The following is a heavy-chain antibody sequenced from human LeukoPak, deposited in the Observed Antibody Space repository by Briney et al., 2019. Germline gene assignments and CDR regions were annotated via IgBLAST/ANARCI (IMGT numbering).Heavy chain of an antibody. J-gene: IGHJ6*03. V-gene: IGHV3-30*02. CDR3: AKVQWLVQSYYYYYMDV. CDR1: GFTFSSYG. CDR2: IRYDGSNK. Sequence: GGSLRLSCAASGFTFSSYGMHWVRQAPGKGLEWVAFIRYDGSNKYYADSVKGRFTISRDNSKNTLYLQMNSLRAEDTAVYYCAKVQWLVQSYYYYYMDVWGKGTTVTISS. D-gene: IGHD6-19*01.